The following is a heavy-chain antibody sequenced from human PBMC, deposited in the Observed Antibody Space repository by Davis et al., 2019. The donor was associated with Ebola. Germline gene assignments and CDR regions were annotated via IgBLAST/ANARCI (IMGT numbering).Heavy chain of an antibody. CDR3: ARAWDYDYVWGSYRHPYFDY. Sequence: PGGSLRLSCAASGFTFSDYYMSWIRQAPGKGLEWVSYISSSGSTIYYADSVKGRFTISRDNAKNSLYLQMNSLRAEDTAVYYCARAWDYDYVWGSYRHPYFDYWGQGTLVTVSS. D-gene: IGHD3-16*02. J-gene: IGHJ4*02. V-gene: IGHV3-11*01. CDR1: GFTFSDYY. CDR2: ISSSGSTI.